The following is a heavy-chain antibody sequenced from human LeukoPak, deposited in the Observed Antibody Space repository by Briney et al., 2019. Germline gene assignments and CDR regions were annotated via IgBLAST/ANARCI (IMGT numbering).Heavy chain of an antibody. CDR1: GFTFSSYA. J-gene: IGHJ4*02. D-gene: IGHD3-3*01. V-gene: IGHV3-33*08. CDR3: ARGVITIFGVGYYFDY. Sequence: GESLRLSCAASGFTFSSYAMSWVRQAPGKGLEWVAVIWYDGSNKYYADSVKGRFTISRDNSKNTLYLQMNSLRAGDTAVYYCARGVITIFGVGYYFDYWGQGTLVTVSS. CDR2: IWYDGSNK.